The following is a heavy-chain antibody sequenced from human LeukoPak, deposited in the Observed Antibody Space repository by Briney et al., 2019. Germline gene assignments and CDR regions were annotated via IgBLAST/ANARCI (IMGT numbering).Heavy chain of an antibody. CDR3: AREGYCSSTSCYQLDAFDI. D-gene: IGHD2-2*01. Sequence: SETLSLTCTVSGGSISSYYWSWIRQPPGKGLEWIGYIYYSGSTNYNPSLKSRVTISVDTSENQFSLKLSSVTAADTAVYYCAREGYCSSTSCYQLDAFDIWGQGTMVTVSS. V-gene: IGHV4-59*01. J-gene: IGHJ3*02. CDR1: GGSISSYY. CDR2: IYYSGST.